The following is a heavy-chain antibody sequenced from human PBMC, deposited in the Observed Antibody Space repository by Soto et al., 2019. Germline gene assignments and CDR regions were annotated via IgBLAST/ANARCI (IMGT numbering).Heavy chain of an antibody. D-gene: IGHD3-3*01. V-gene: IGHV1-2*02. J-gene: IGHJ3*02. CDR2: INPATGAA. CDR3: ARGGGVGVAGSAAFDM. Sequence: QLHLVQSGAVVKKPGASVTVSCSASGYPVTAYYMHWVRQAPGRGLEWMGGINPATGAAKYTQTFLGRVTINGDTSTSTAFMELSGLTSEDTAVFFCARGGGVGVAGSAAFDMWGQGTLVTVSS. CDR1: GYPVTAYY.